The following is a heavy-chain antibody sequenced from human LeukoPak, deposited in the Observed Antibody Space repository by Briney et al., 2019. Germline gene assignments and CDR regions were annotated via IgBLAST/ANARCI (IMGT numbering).Heavy chain of an antibody. Sequence: SETLSLTCTVSGGSISSGSYYWSWLRQPAGKGLEWIGRIYTSGSTNYNPSLKSRVTISVDTSKNQFSLKLSSVTAADTAVYYCARGIVVVPAATAQYGWFDPWGQGTLVTVSS. CDR3: ARGIVVVPAATAQYGWFDP. V-gene: IGHV4-61*02. CDR2: IYTSGST. D-gene: IGHD2-2*01. CDR1: GGSISSGSYY. J-gene: IGHJ5*02.